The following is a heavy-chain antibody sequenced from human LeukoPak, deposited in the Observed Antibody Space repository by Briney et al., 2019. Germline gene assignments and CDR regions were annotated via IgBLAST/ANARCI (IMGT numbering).Heavy chain of an antibody. V-gene: IGHV3-21*01. CDR3: AKRGSSSVAAIDY. CDR1: GFTFSSYS. D-gene: IGHD6-13*01. J-gene: IGHJ4*02. Sequence: GGSLRLSCAASGFTFSSYSMNWVRQAPGKGLEWVSSISSSSSYIYYADSVKGRFTISRDNAKNSLYLQMNSLRAEDTAVYYCAKRGSSSVAAIDYWGQGTLVTVSS. CDR2: ISSSSSYI.